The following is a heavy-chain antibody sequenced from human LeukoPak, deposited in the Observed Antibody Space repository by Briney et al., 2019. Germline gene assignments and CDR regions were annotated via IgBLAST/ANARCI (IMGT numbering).Heavy chain of an antibody. CDR2: IYPGDSDT. D-gene: IGHD6-13*01. Sequence: GESLKISCKASGYSFTNTFIGWVRQMPGKGLEWMGIIYPGDSDTRYSPSFQGQVTISADKSITTAYLQWSSLKASDTATYYCARPIAAAGTDLGYWGQGTLVTVSS. V-gene: IGHV5-51*01. CDR1: GYSFTNTF. J-gene: IGHJ4*02. CDR3: ARPIAAAGTDLGY.